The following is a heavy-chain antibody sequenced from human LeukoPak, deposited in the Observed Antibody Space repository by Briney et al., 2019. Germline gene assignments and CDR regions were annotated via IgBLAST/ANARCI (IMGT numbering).Heavy chain of an antibody. CDR3: ARLIELREFFDY. CDR1: GGSISSYY. J-gene: IGHJ4*02. V-gene: IGHV4-59*01. Sequence: SETLSLTCTVSGGSISSYYWSWIRQPPGKGLEWIGYIYYSGSTNYNPSLKSRVTISVDTSKNQFSLKLSSVTAADTAVYYCARLIELREFFDYWGQGTLVSVSS. CDR2: IYYSGST. D-gene: IGHD5-18*01.